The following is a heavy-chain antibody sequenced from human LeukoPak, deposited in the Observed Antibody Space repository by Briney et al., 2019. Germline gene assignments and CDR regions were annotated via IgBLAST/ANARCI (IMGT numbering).Heavy chain of an antibody. CDR3: ARGGSSGYNYNAFDI. J-gene: IGHJ3*02. CDR2: IDISGTSI. Sequence: GGSLRLSCAASGFTCNSFEMNWVRQAPGKGLEWVSYIDISGTSIYYADSVKGRFTISRDNAKNSLYLQMNSLRAEDTAVYYCARGGSSGYNYNAFDIWGQGTMVTVSS. D-gene: IGHD3-22*01. V-gene: IGHV3-48*03. CDR1: GFTCNSFE.